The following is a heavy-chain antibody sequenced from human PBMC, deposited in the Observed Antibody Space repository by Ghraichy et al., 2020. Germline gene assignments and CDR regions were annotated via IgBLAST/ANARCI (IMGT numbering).Heavy chain of an antibody. CDR2: TSYDGNNK. J-gene: IGHJ6*02. CDR1: GFTFGRYG. Sequence: GSLRLSCAVSGFTFGRYGMHWVRQAPGKGLEWVAVTSYDGNNKNYADSVKGRFTISRDNSKNTLYLQMSSLRSEDTALYYCAKEMDSSGYYSFRGYYYGMDVWGQGTTVTVSS. D-gene: IGHD3-22*01. V-gene: IGHV3-30*18. CDR3: AKEMDSSGYYSFRGYYYGMDV.